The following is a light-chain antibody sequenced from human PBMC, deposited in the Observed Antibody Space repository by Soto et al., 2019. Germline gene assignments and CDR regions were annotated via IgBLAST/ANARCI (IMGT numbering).Light chain of an antibody. CDR2: AAS. J-gene: IGKJ1*01. CDR3: LQDYGDSWT. CDR1: RDVGSD. V-gene: IGKV1-6*01. Sequence: TQMTQSPLSLSASEGEKIIIACRASRDVGSDVSWYQQKPGQAPKLVIYAASNLYTGVPSSFSGRRSGTEFTLTISSLQPEDFASYYCLQDYGDSWTFGQGTKVDI.